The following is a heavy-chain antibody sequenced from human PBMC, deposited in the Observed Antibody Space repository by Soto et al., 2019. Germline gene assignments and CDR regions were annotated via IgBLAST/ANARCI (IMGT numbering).Heavy chain of an antibody. CDR3: ATGPDYGDYLGAFDI. V-gene: IGHV4-39*01. CDR1: GGSISSSSYY. J-gene: IGHJ3*02. Sequence: SETLSLTCTVSGGSISSSSYYWGWIRQPPGKGLEWIGSIYYSGSTYYNPSLKSRVTISVDTSKNQFSLKLSSVTAADTAVYYCATGPDYGDYLGAFDIWGQGTMVTVSS. D-gene: IGHD4-17*01. CDR2: IYYSGST.